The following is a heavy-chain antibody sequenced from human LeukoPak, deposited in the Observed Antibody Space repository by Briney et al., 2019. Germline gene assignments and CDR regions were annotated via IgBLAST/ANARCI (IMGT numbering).Heavy chain of an antibody. J-gene: IGHJ4*02. CDR1: GGSISSGSYY. CDR3: ARETPPYDNPDY. D-gene: IGHD3-22*01. V-gene: IGHV4-61*02. CDR2: THTTGGT. Sequence: PSETLSLTCTVSGGSISSGSYYWSWIRQPAGKGLEWIGRTHTTGGTNHNPSLKSRVTISMNTSENQFSLKLSSVTAADTAVYYCARETPPYDNPDYWGQGALVTVSS.